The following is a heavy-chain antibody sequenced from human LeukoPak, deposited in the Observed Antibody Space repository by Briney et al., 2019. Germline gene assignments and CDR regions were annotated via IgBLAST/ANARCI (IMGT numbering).Heavy chain of an antibody. CDR1: GGSISSDIW. D-gene: IGHD2-2*01. CDR2: IHHSGTT. J-gene: IGHJ6*02. V-gene: IGHV4-4*02. CDR3: ATVVPAAKYGMDV. Sequence: SGTLSLTCAVSGGSISSDIWWSWVRQPPGKGLEWIAEIHHSGTTNYNPSLKSRVSTSVDKSTNQFFLNLKSVTAADTAVYYCATVVPAAKYGMDVWGQGTTVTVSS.